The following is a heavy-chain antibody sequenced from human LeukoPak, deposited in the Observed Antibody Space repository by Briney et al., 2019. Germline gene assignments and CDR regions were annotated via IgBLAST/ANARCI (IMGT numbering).Heavy chain of an antibody. J-gene: IGHJ4*02. V-gene: IGHV4-61*01. CDR3: AREYSGFDY. CDR2: IYYHGST. D-gene: IGHD6-13*01. CDR1: GDPISGYSNYK. Sequence: SETLALTCTVSGDPISGYSNYKWSWIRRPPGKGLGGIGYIYYHGSTNYHPSLKSRVTISVDTSKTQFSLKLSSVTAADTAVYYCAREYSGFDYWGQGTLVTVSS.